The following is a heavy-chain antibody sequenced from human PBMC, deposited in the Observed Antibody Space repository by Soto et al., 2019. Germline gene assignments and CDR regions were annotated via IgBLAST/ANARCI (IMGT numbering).Heavy chain of an antibody. CDR2: ISSSSSYI. V-gene: IGHV3-21*01. Sequence: GGSLRLSCAASGFTFSSYSMNWVRQAPGKGLEWVSSISSSSSYIYYADSVKGRFTISRDNAKNSLYPQMNSLRAEDTAVYYCARDRRILGYCSSTSCNGYYGMDVWGQGTTVTVSS. CDR3: ARDRRILGYCSSTSCNGYYGMDV. D-gene: IGHD2-2*01. J-gene: IGHJ6*02. CDR1: GFTFSSYS.